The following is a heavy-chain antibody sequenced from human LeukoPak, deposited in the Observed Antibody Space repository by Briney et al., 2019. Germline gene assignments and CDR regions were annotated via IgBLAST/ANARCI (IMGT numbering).Heavy chain of an antibody. CDR3: ARAGYSSGWSYYDAFDM. D-gene: IGHD6-19*01. CDR1: GFTFSSYS. Sequence: PGGSLRFSCAASGFTFSSYSMNWVRQAPGKGLEWVSSISSSSSYRYYVDSVKGRFTISRDNAKNSLYLQMNSLRTEDTAVYYCARAGYSSGWSYYDAFDMWGQGTMVTVSS. V-gene: IGHV3-21*01. CDR2: ISSSSSYR. J-gene: IGHJ3*02.